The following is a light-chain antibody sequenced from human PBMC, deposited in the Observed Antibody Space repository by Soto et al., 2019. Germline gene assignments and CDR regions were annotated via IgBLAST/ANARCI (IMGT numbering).Light chain of an antibody. Sequence: EIVMTQSPATLSVSPGERATLSCRASQSVSSNLAWYQQTPGQAPMLLIYGASTRATGIPARFSGSGSGTEFTLTISSLQSEDFAVYYCQQYNNWPPLTFGGGTKVEIK. J-gene: IGKJ4*01. CDR1: QSVSSN. CDR3: QQYNNWPPLT. V-gene: IGKV3-15*01. CDR2: GAS.